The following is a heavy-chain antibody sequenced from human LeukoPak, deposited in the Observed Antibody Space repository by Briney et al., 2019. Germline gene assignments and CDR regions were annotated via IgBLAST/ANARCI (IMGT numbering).Heavy chain of an antibody. CDR2: INHSGST. CDR1: GGSFSGYY. CDR3: ARGAAYSYGYLTDY. J-gene: IGHJ4*02. V-gene: IGHV4-34*01. Sequence: SETLSLTCAVYGGSFSGYYWSWIRQPPGKGLGWIGEINHSGSTNYNPSLKSRVTISVDTSKNQFSLKLSSVTAADTAEYYCARGAAYSYGYLTDYWGQGTLVTVSS. D-gene: IGHD5-18*01.